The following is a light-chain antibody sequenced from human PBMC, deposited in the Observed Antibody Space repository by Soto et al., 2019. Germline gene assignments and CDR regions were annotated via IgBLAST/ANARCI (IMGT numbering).Light chain of an antibody. V-gene: IGKV3-20*01. Sequence: EIVLTQSPGTLSLSPGERATLSCRASQSVSSSYLAWYQQKPGQAPRLLIYGASSRATGIPDRFSGSGSGTDFTLTISRLEPEDFAVYYCQQYGSSTGYTFGQGPKLEIK. CDR3: QQYGSSTGYT. J-gene: IGKJ2*01. CDR2: GAS. CDR1: QSVSSSY.